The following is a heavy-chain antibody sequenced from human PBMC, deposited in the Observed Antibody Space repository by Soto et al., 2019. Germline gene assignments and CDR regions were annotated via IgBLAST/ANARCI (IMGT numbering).Heavy chain of an antibody. CDR2: IKSKTDGGTT. D-gene: IGHD4-17*01. J-gene: IGHJ4*02. Sequence: GGSLRLSWAASGFTLSNAWMSWVRQAPGKGLEWVGRIKSKTDGGTTDYAAPVKGRFTISRDDSKNTLYLQMNSLKTEDTSVYYCTTTYGDLDFDYWGQGTLVTVSS. CDR3: TTTYGDLDFDY. V-gene: IGHV3-15*01. CDR1: GFTLSNAW.